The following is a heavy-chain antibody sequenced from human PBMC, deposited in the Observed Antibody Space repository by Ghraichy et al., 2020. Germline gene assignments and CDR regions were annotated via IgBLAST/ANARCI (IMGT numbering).Heavy chain of an antibody. CDR3: ARHPPIAAAVPTYYFDH. D-gene: IGHD6-13*01. CDR2: IFYTGST. V-gene: IGHV4-39*01. CDR1: GGSISSSNYY. J-gene: IGHJ4*02. Sequence: SETLSLTCTVSGGSISSSNYYWGWVRQPPGKGLEWIGAIFYTGSTYYNPSLKSRVTISVDTSKNQFSLKLSSVTAADTAVYDCARHPPIAAAVPTYYFDHWGQGTLVTVSS.